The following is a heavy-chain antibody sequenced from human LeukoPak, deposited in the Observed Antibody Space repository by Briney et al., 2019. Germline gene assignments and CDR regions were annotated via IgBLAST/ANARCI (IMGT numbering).Heavy chain of an antibody. V-gene: IGHV4-61*05. CDR2: IYYSGST. D-gene: IGHD1-1*01. CDR1: GGSISSSTYY. CDR3: ARGGTTGNAPPAFDI. J-gene: IGHJ3*02. Sequence: SETLSLTCTVSGGSISSSTYYWGWIRQSPGKGLEWIGYIYYSGSTNYNPSLKSRVTISVDTSKNQFSLKLSSVTAADTAVYYCARGGTTGNAPPAFDIWGQGTMVTVSS.